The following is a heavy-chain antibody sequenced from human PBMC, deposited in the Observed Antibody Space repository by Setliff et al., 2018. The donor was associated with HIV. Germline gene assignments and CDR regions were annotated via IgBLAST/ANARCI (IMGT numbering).Heavy chain of an antibody. V-gene: IGHV3-73*01. Sequence: GESLKISCAASGFTFSGAEIHWVRQASGKGLEWVGRIRSKADKYATDYGASAKGRFIISRDDSKKTAYLQMNSLRAEDTAVYYCAKADRGYGRNWFDPWGQGTLVTVSS. CDR2: IRSKADKYAT. CDR1: GFTFSGAE. J-gene: IGHJ5*02. CDR3: AKADRGYGRNWFDP. D-gene: IGHD4-17*01.